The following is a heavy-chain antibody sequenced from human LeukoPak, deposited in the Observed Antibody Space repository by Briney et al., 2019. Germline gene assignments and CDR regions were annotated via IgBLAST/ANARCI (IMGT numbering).Heavy chain of an antibody. J-gene: IGHJ4*02. V-gene: IGHV1-2*06. Sequence: GASVKVSCTASGYTFTGYYMHWVRQGPGQGLEWMGRINPNSGGTNYAQKFQGRVTMTRDTSISTAYMELSRLRSDDTAVYYCARSAPRYDYGDYNIWGQGTLVTVSS. D-gene: IGHD4-17*01. CDR2: INPNSGGT. CDR3: ARSAPRYDYGDYNI. CDR1: GYTFTGYY.